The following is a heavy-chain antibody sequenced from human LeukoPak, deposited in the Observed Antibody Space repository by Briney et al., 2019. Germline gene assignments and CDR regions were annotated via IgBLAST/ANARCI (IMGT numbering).Heavy chain of an antibody. D-gene: IGHD1-14*01. CDR3: ARGRYPLGNYYYYGMDV. J-gene: IGHJ6*02. Sequence: PGGSLRLSCAASGFTVSSNYMSWVRQAPGKGLEWVSVIYSGGSTYYADSVKGRFTISRDNSKNTLYLQMNSLRAEDTAVYYCARGRYPLGNYYYYGMDVWGQGTTVTVSS. CDR1: GFTVSSNY. CDR2: IYSGGST. V-gene: IGHV3-66*01.